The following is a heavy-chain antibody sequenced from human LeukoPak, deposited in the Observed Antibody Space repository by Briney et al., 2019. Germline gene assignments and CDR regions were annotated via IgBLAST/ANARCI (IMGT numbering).Heavy chain of an antibody. V-gene: IGHV3-7*03. CDR3: AKVPYDYDTSAYYYPAWALAAFDI. D-gene: IGHD3-22*01. J-gene: IGHJ3*02. Sequence: PGGSLRLSCAASGFTFSSYWMSWVRQAPGKGLEWVANIKQDGSEKYYVDSVKGRFTISRDNAKNSLYLQMNSLRAEDTAIYYCAKVPYDYDTSAYYYPAWALAAFDIWGQGTMVTVSS. CDR2: IKQDGSEK. CDR1: GFTFSSYW.